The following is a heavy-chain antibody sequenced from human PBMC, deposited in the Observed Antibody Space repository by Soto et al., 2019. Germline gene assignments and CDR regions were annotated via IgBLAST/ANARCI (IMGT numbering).Heavy chain of an antibody. J-gene: IGHJ3*02. V-gene: IGHV4-28*01. Sequence: QVQLQESGPGLVKPSDTLSLTCAVSGYSISSSNWWGWIRQPPGKGLEWIGYIYYSGSTYYNPSLKSRVTMSVDTSKNQFYLKLSSVTAVDTAVYYCARSGMRGDQLDDAFDIWGQGTMVTVSS. D-gene: IGHD1-26*01. CDR1: GYSISSSNW. CDR3: ARSGMRGDQLDDAFDI. CDR2: IYYSGST.